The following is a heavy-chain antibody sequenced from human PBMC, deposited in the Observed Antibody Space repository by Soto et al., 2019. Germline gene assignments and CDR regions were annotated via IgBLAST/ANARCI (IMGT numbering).Heavy chain of an antibody. J-gene: IGHJ3*02. V-gene: IGHV1-2*02. CDR3: ASPYSSGTDAFDI. Sequence: QVQLVQSGAEVKKPGASVKVSCKASGYTFTGYYMHWVRQAPGQGLEWMGWIHHNSGGTNYAQKFQGRVTMTRDTSISTAYMELSRLRSDDTAVYYCASPYSSGTDAFDIWGQGTMVTVSS. CDR2: IHHNSGGT. CDR1: GYTFTGYY. D-gene: IGHD3-22*01.